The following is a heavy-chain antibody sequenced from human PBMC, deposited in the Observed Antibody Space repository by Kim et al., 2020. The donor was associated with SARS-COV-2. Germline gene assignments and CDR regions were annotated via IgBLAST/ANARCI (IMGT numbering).Heavy chain of an antibody. CDR3: ARVDRWFDP. J-gene: IGHJ5*02. D-gene: IGHD2-2*03. Sequence: SETLSLTCTVSGGSISSYYWSWIRQPPGKGLEWIGYIYYSGSTNYNPSLKSRVTISVDTSKNQFSLKLSSVTAADTAVYYCARVDRWFDPWGQGTLVTVSS. V-gene: IGHV4-59*13. CDR1: GGSISSYY. CDR2: IYYSGST.